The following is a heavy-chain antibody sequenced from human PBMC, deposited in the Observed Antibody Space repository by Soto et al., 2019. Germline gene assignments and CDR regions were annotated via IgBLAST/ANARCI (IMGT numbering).Heavy chain of an antibody. V-gene: IGHV1-58*01. D-gene: IGHD3-16*01. CDR3: GAERLMYGMDV. J-gene: IGHJ6*02. CDR2: IVVGSGDT. CDR1: GFSFATSA. Sequence: SVKVSCKASGFSFATSAVQRVRQTRGQRLEWIGWIVVGSGDTNYAQKFQERVTITRDMSTNTAYMELSSLRSEDTAVYYCGAERLMYGMDVWGQGTTVTVSS.